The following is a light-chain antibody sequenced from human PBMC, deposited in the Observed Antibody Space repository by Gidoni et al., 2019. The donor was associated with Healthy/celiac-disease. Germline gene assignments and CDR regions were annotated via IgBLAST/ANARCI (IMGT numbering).Light chain of an antibody. CDR3: QQYNSWPIT. CDR1: QRVSSN. V-gene: IGKV3-15*01. Sequence: TVMTQSPATLSVSPGERATLSCRAKQRVSSNLAWYQQKPGQAPRLLIYGASTGTTSIPARCSGSGSGTEFTLTISSLQYEDFAVYYCQQYNSWPITFGQGTQLEIK. CDR2: GAS. J-gene: IGKJ5*01.